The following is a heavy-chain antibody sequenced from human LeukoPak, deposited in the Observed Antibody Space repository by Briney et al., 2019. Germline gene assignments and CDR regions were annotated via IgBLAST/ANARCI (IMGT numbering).Heavy chain of an antibody. CDR1: GGSISSYY. CDR3: ARVDQSGYDTRGWFDP. D-gene: IGHD5-12*01. CDR2: IYTSGST. Sequence: SETLSLTCTVSGGSISSYYWSWIRQPAGKGLEWIGRIYTSGSTNYNPSLKSRVTMSVDTSKNQFSLKLSSVTAADTAVYYCARVDQSGYDTRGWFDPWGQGTLVTVSS. J-gene: IGHJ5*02. V-gene: IGHV4-4*07.